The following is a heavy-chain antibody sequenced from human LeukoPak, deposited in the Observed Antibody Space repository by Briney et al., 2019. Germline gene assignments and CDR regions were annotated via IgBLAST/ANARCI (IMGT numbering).Heavy chain of an antibody. V-gene: IGHV4-59*10. CDR1: GGSFSGYY. D-gene: IGHD3-10*01. CDR2: IYTSGST. CDR3: ARGASMFRGVISVYYFDY. J-gene: IGHJ4*02. Sequence: SETLSLTCAVYGGSFSGYYWSWIRQPPGKGLEWIGRIYTSGSTNYNPSLKSRVTMSVDTSKNQFSLKLSSVTAADTAVYYCARGASMFRGVISVYYFDYWGQGTLVTVSS.